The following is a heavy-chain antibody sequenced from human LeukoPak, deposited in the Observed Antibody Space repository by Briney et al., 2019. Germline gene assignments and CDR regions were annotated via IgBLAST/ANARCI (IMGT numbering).Heavy chain of an antibody. D-gene: IGHD6-19*01. Sequence: ASVKVSCKASGYIFTGHYMHWARQAPGQGLEWMGWINPKSGDTNSAQNFQGRVTMTRDTSITTLYMELSRLRRDDTAVYYCARDGWDRRDTAAFDYWGQGTLVTVSS. J-gene: IGHJ4*02. V-gene: IGHV1-2*02. CDR1: GYIFTGHY. CDR3: ARDGWDRRDTAAFDY. CDR2: INPKSGDT.